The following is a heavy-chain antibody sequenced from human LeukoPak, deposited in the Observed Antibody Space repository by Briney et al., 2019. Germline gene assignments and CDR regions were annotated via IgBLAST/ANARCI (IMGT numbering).Heavy chain of an antibody. CDR2: LGGSGINT. V-gene: IGHV3-23*01. J-gene: IGHJ4*02. D-gene: IGHD4-11*01. Sequence: PGGSLRLSCAASGFTFSNYAMSWVRQAPGKGLEWVSALGGSGINTYYADSVKGRFTISRDNSKNTLYLQMNSLGAEDTAVYYCAKEDYSNYVDYWGQGTLVTVSS. CDR3: AKEDYSNYVDY. CDR1: GFTFSNYA.